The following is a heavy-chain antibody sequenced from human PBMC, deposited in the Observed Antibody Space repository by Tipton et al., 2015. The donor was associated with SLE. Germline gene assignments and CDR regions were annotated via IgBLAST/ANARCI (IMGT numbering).Heavy chain of an antibody. CDR2: INHSGST. J-gene: IGHJ4*02. V-gene: IGHV4-34*01. CDR3: ARGVAPTLDY. CDR1: GESFSSYY. Sequence: TLSLTCAVYGESFSSYYWSWIRQPPGKGLEWIGEINHSGSTNYNPSLKSRVTIPVDTSKNQFSLRLSSVAAADPAVYYCARGVAPTLDYWGQGTLVTVSS. D-gene: IGHD2-15*01.